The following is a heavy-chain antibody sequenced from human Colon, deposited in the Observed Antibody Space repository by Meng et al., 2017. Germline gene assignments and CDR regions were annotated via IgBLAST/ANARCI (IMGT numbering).Heavy chain of an antibody. Sequence: GGSLRLSCEPSGFPFTNYWMQWVRQVPGKGMVWASRINNDGSNTIYADSVKGRFTISRDNAQNTLYLQMNGLRAEDTAVYYCARTKTSNSYLDYWGQETLVTVSS. J-gene: IGHJ4*02. CDR3: ARTKTSNSYLDY. V-gene: IGHV3-74*01. CDR2: INNDGSNT. CDR1: GFPFTNYW.